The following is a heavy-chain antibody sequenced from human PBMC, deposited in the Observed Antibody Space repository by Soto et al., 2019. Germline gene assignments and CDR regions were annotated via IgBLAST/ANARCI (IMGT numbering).Heavy chain of an antibody. Sequence: EPLSLTCTVSTGSIGTDYWYWIRQPPGKVLEWIGFVYFSGTTIYNPSVKSRVTMSVDTPKNQFSLRLTSVTAADTAVYHCASVKRPGIPGSKLFFDSSGFRTLFT. CDR1: TGSIGTDY. CDR3: ASVKRPGIPGSKLFFDS. J-gene: IGHJ5*01. D-gene: IGHD6-25*01. CDR2: VYFSGTT. V-gene: IGHV4-59*01.